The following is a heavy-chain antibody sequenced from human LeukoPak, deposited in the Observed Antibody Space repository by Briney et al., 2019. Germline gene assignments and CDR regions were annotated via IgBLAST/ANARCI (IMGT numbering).Heavy chain of an antibody. CDR1: GYTFTSYG. D-gene: IGHD3-3*01. CDR3: ARDGQTYYDFWSGYHYYMDF. J-gene: IGHJ6*03. V-gene: IGHV1-18*01. Sequence: ASVKVSCKASGYTFTSYGISWVRQAPGQGLEWMGWISAYNGNTNYTQKLQGRVTMTTDASTSTAYKELRSLRSDDTAVYYCARDGQTYYDFWSGYHYYMDFWDRGTTVTVSS. CDR2: ISAYNGNT.